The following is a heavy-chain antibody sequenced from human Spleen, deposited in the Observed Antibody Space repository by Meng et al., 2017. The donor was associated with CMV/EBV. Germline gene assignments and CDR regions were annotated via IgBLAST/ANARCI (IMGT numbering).Heavy chain of an antibody. CDR3: ARDDPVMSSWDSGFFYYYSGMDV. V-gene: IGHV1-2*02. CDR1: GYTFTGYY. Sequence: ASVKVSCKTSGYTFTGYYIHWARQAPGQGLEWMGWIDPNSAGTKYSQKFQDRVIMTRDTSISTAFMELSSLNSGDTAVYYCARDDPVMSSWDSGFFYYYSGMDVWGQGTTVTVSS. CDR2: IDPNSAGT. J-gene: IGHJ6*02. D-gene: IGHD1-26*01.